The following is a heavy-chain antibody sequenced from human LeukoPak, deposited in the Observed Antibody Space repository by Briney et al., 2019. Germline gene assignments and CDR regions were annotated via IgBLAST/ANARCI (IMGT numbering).Heavy chain of an antibody. CDR3: ARVTDYGDYYFDY. CDR1: GYTFTGYY. D-gene: IGHD4-17*01. V-gene: IGHV1-2*06. J-gene: IGHJ4*02. Sequence: ASVKVSCKASGYTFTGYYMHWVRQAPGQGLEWMGRINPNSGGTNYAQKLQGRVTMTTDTSTSTAYMELRSLRSDDTAVYYCARVTDYGDYYFDYWGQGTLVTVSS. CDR2: INPNSGGT.